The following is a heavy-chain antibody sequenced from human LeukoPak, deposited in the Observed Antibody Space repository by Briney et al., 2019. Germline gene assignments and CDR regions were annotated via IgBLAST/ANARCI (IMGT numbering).Heavy chain of an antibody. Sequence: SVKVSCKASGYTFTSYGISWVRQAPGQGLEWMGWISAYNGNTNYAQKLQGRVTMTTDTSTSTAYMELRSLRSDDTAVYYRARDLIVVVNFDPPYFDYWGQGTLVTVSS. CDR1: GYTFTSYG. CDR2: ISAYNGNT. J-gene: IGHJ4*02. CDR3: ARDLIVVVNFDPPYFDY. V-gene: IGHV1-18*01. D-gene: IGHD3-22*01.